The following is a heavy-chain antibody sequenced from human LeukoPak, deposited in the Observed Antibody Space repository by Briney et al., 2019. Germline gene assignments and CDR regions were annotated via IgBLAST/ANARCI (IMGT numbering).Heavy chain of an antibody. D-gene: IGHD3-22*01. CDR1: GFTFSSYA. V-gene: IGHV3-23*01. CDR2: ISGSGGST. Sequence: PGGSLRLSCAASGFTFSSYAMSWVRQAPGKGLEWVSAISGSGGSTYYADSVKGRFTISRDNSKNTLYLQMNSLRAEDTAVYYCAKDHTYYYDSSGYNYYFDYWGQGTLVTVSS. J-gene: IGHJ4*02. CDR3: AKDHTYYYDSSGYNYYFDY.